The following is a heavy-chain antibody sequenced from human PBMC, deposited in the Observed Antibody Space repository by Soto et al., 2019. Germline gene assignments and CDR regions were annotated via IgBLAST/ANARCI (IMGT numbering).Heavy chain of an antibody. Sequence: SETLSLTSAVYGGSFTSNYWSWIRQPPGKGLEWIGEISHSGGSSYNPSLKSRVTISVATSKNQFSLKLSSVTAADTAVYYCARGNFYYGLDVWGQGTTVTVSS. CDR1: GGSFTSNY. V-gene: IGHV4-34*01. J-gene: IGHJ6*02. CDR2: ISHSGGS. CDR3: ARGNFYYGLDV.